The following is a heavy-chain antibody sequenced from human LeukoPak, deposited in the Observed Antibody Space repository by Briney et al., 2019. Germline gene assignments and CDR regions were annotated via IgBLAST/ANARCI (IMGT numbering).Heavy chain of an antibody. D-gene: IGHD6-13*01. CDR2: IHTSGNT. Sequence: SQTLSLTCIVSGDSVSSGTYYWTWLRQPAGKGLEWIGRIHTSGNTNYSPSLKSRVTISRDTSKNQFSLKLSSVTAADTAVYYCATFHSSSWYLDYWGQGTLVTVSS. V-gene: IGHV4-61*02. CDR3: ATFHSSSWYLDY. J-gene: IGHJ4*02. CDR1: GDSVSSGTYY.